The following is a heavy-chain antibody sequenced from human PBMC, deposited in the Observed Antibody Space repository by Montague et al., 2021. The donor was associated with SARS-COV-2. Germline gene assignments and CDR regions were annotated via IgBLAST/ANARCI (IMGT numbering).Heavy chain of an antibody. CDR2: IYPRDSDT. J-gene: IGHJ5*02. CDR1: GYSFPTYW. D-gene: IGHD3-10*01. CDR3: ARDPTYGSGSYNYFDP. Sequence: QSGAEVKKPGESLKISCKGSGYSFPTYWIGWVRQVPGKGLEWMGAIYPRDSDTRYSPSFQGQVTISVDKSISTAYLQWSSLKASDTAMYYCARDPTYGSGSYNYFDPWGQGTLVTVSS. V-gene: IGHV5-51*03.